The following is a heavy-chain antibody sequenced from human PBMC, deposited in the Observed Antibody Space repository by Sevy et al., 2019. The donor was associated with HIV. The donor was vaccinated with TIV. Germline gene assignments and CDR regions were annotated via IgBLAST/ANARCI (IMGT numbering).Heavy chain of an antibody. D-gene: IGHD1-1*01. CDR1: GFTFSSNT. Sequence: GGSLRLSCAASGFTFSSNTMNWVRQAPGKGLEWVSSISSRSSYIYYTDSVKGRFITSRDDAKNSLCLDMHSLRVEDTAVYYGAKNPVWDDGSSLIDYWGQGTLVTVSS. V-gene: IGHV3-21*01. J-gene: IGHJ4*02. CDR2: ISSRSSYI. CDR3: AKNPVWDDGSSLIDY.